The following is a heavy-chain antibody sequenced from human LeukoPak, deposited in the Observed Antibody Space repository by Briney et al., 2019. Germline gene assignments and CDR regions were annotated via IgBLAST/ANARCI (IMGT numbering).Heavy chain of an antibody. V-gene: IGHV4-31*03. CDR2: IYYSGST. Sequence: SETLSLTCTVSGGSISSGGYYWSWIRQHPGKGLEWIGYIYYSGSTDYNPSLKSRFTMSVDTSKNQFSLKLSSVTAADTAVYYCASADYDMAIDIWGQGTMVTVSS. CDR1: GGSISSGGYY. D-gene: IGHD3-9*01. J-gene: IGHJ3*02. CDR3: ASADYDMAIDI.